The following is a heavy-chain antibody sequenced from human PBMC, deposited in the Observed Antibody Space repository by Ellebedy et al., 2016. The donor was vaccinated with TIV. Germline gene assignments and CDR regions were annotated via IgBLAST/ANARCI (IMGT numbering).Heavy chain of an antibody. CDR2: ISSSSSSI. V-gene: IGHV3-48*02. D-gene: IGHD4-17*01. J-gene: IGHJ6*02. CDR1: GFTFNTYG. CDR3: ARDWNGDFSYGMDV. Sequence: GESLKISCVVSGFTFNTYGMNWVRQAPGKGLEWLSYISSSSSSIYYAASVEGRFTISRDNAKNSLYLQMNSLREEDTAVYYCARDWNGDFSYGMDVWGQGTTVTVSS.